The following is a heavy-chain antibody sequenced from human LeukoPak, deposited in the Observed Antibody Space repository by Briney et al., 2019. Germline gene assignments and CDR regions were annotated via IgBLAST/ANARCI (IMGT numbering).Heavy chain of an antibody. CDR2: IHHSGST. D-gene: IGHD2-2*01. V-gene: IGHV4-38-2*02. J-gene: IGHJ6*03. Sequence: SETLSLTCTVSGYSTNSAYYWGWIRQPPGKGLEWIGSIHHSGSTYYNPSLKSRFTISVDTSKNQFSLKLISVTAADTAVYYCARVSSSTSCYDRCYYYYYMDVWGKGTTVTISS. CDR3: ARVSSSTSCYDRCYYYYYMDV. CDR1: GYSTNSAYY.